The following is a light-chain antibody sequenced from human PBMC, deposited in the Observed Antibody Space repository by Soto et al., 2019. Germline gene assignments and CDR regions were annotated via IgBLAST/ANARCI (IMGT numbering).Light chain of an antibody. CDR3: QQYNSYS. CDR1: QSISSY. J-gene: IGKJ1*01. Sequence: DIQMTQSPSSLSASVGDRATITCRASQSISSYLNWYQQKPGAAPKVLIYHASNLQSRVPSRFSGSGSGTEFTLTISSLQPDDFATYYCQQYNSYSFGQGTKVDI. V-gene: IGKV1-5*01. CDR2: HAS.